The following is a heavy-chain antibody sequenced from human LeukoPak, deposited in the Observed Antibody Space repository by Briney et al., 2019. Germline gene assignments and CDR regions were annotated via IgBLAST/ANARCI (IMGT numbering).Heavy chain of an antibody. V-gene: IGHV3-23*01. D-gene: IGHD5-24*01. J-gene: IGHJ4*02. Sequence: PGGSLRLSCEASGFTFSAYAMTWVRQAPGKGLEWVSSVGSDNKPHYSESVKGRFAISRDNSKSMLFLQMNSLRAEDTAVYYCAKERGYGYNHIDYWGQGTLVTVSS. CDR2: VGSDNKP. CDR1: GFTFSAYA. CDR3: AKERGYGYNHIDY.